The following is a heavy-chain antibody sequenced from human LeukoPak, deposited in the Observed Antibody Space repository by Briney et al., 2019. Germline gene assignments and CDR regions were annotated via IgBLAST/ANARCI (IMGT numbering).Heavy chain of an antibody. D-gene: IGHD3-10*01. CDR3: EKSTSDSMVQGVTFDY. CDR2: ISANGGDT. J-gene: IGHJ4*02. CDR1: GFTFSNYA. V-gene: IGHV3-23*01. Sequence: GGSLRLSCAASGFTFSNYAMSWVRQAPGKGLEWVSSISANGGDTYYADSVKGRFSISRDNSKNTLYLQVTSLRAEDTAVYYCEKSTSDSMVQGVTFDYWGQGTLVTVSS.